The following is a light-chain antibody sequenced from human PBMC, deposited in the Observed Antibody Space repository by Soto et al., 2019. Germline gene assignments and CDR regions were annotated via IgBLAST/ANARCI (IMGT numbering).Light chain of an antibody. J-gene: IGLJ1*01. V-gene: IGLV2-14*01. CDR3: SSYTSSSTSNYD. CDR2: DVS. Sequence: QSAVSQPASVSGSPGQSITISCTGTSSDVGGYNYVSWYQQHPGKAPKLMIYDVSNRPSGVSNRFSGSKSGNTASLTISGLQAEDEADYYCSSYTSSSTSNYDFGTGTKVTVL. CDR1: SSDVGGYNY.